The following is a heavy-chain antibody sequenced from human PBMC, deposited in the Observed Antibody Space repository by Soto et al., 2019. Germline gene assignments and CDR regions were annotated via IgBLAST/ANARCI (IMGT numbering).Heavy chain of an antibody. V-gene: IGHV3-53*01. CDR3: ARELDTSGYILAH. D-gene: IGHD3-10*01. J-gene: IGHJ4*02. CDR1: GFTVSSHY. CDR2: IYTGGTT. Sequence: EVQLVESGGGLIQPGGSLRLSCAVSGFTVSSHYMTWVRQAPGKGLEWVSVIYTGGTTYYADSVKGRFTISRDNSKNTLYLEMNSLRAEDTAVYYCARELDTSGYILAHWGQGTLVTVSS.